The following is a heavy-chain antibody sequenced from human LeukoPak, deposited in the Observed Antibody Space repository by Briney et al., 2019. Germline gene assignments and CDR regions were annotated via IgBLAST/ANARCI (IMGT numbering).Heavy chain of an antibody. Sequence: PGGSLRLSCAASGFTVSSNYMSWVRQAPGKGLEWVAVISYDGSNKYYADSVKGRFTISRDNSKNTLYLQMNSLRAEDTAVYYCAKDLETHSSGWYYFDYWGQGTLVTVSS. V-gene: IGHV3-30*18. D-gene: IGHD6-19*01. CDR3: AKDLETHSSGWYYFDY. CDR1: GFTVSSNY. J-gene: IGHJ4*02. CDR2: ISYDGSNK.